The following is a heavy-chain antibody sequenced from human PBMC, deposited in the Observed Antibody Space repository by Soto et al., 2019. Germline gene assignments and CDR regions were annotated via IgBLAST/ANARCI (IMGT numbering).Heavy chain of an antibody. J-gene: IGHJ2*01. CDR1: GTSINNNDYY. Sequence: SETLSLTCTVSGTSINNNDYYWSWIRQTPGKGLEWIGYVYYSGTTDYIPSLKSRLSMSIDKSQNQFTLKLNSVTAADTATYYCARMSYFYDKWYFDLWGRGTLVTVSS. D-gene: IGHD3-22*01. CDR2: VYYSGTT. V-gene: IGHV4-30-4*01. CDR3: ARMSYFYDKWYFDL.